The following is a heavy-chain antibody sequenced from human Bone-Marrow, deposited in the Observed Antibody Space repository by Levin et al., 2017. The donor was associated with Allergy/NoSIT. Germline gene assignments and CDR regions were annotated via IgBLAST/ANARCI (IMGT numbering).Heavy chain of an antibody. CDR2: ISSDGRNT. V-gene: IGHV3-30*03. CDR3: ARLYTSAWADY. CDR1: GFSFSGYA. Sequence: LSLTCAASGFSFSGYAMHWVRQAPGKGLEWVAVISSDGRNTFSADSVRGRFTTSRDNSKNTLYLQMNSLSTDDTALYYCARLYTSAWADYWGQGTLVTVSS. D-gene: IGHD6-25*01. J-gene: IGHJ4*02.